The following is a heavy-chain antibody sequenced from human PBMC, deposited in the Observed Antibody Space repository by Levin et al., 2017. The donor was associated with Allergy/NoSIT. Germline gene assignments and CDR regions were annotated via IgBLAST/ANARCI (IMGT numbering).Heavy chain of an antibody. D-gene: IGHD5-18*01. Sequence: GGSLRLSCAASGFTFSSLWMSWVRQAPGKGLEWVATRKPDGSEKYYVDSVKGRFGISRDNAKNSLFLQMNSLRAEDTAVYYCARGGYSYGYWGQGTLVTVSS. CDR1: GFTFSSLW. J-gene: IGHJ4*02. CDR3: ARGGYSYGY. CDR2: RKPDGSEK. V-gene: IGHV3-7*01.